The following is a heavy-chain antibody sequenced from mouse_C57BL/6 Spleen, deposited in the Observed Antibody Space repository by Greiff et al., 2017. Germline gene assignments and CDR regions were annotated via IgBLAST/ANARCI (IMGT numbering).Heavy chain of an antibody. CDR2: ISSGGSYT. Sequence: EVQVVESGGDLVKPGGSLKLSCAASGFTFSSYGMSWVRQTPDKRLEWVATISSGGSYTYYPDSVKGRFTISRDNAKNTLYLQMSSLKSEDTAMYYCARLDYYGSSSGFAYWGQGTLVTVSA. V-gene: IGHV5-6*01. D-gene: IGHD1-1*01. J-gene: IGHJ3*01. CDR3: ARLDYYGSSSGFAY. CDR1: GFTFSSYG.